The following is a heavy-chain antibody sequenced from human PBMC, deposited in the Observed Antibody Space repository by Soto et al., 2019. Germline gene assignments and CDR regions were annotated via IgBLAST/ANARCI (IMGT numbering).Heavy chain of an antibody. D-gene: IGHD1-7*01. CDR3: ARDRRITGTTHWFDP. J-gene: IGHJ5*02. CDR2: ISAYNGNT. Sequence: ASVKVSCKASGYTFTSYGISWVLQAPGQGLEWMGWISAYNGNTNYAQKLQGRVTMTTDTSTSTAYMELRSLRSDDTAVYYCARDRRITGTTHWFDPWGQGTLVTVSS. V-gene: IGHV1-18*04. CDR1: GYTFTSYG.